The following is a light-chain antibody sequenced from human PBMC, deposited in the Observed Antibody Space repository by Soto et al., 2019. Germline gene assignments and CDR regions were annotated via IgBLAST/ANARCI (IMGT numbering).Light chain of an antibody. CDR2: CAS. CDR1: QSVSISY. CDR3: QQYASSPTDT. Sequence: EIVLTQSPGTLSLSPGERATLSCRASQSVSISYLAWYQQKPGQAPRLLIYCASSRATGIPDRFSGSGSGTDVTLTISRLEPEDFAVYYCQQYASSPTDTFGQGTKLQIK. J-gene: IGKJ2*01. V-gene: IGKV3-20*01.